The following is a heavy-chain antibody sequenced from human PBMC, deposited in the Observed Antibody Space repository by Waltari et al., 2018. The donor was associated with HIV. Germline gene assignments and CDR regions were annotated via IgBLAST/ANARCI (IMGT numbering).Heavy chain of an antibody. J-gene: IGHJ4*02. Sequence: EVQLLESGGGLEQPGGSLRLACAASGFTFSSPAMRWVRQAPGKGLEWLSAISDIGHYIFYSDSVKGRFTISRDNSRNTLYLQMDSLRVEDTAVYYCAKGGLATGYSFGSWGQGTLVTVSS. CDR2: ISDIGHYI. CDR3: AKGGLATGYSFGS. V-gene: IGHV3-23*01. CDR1: GFTFSSPA. D-gene: IGHD3-9*01.